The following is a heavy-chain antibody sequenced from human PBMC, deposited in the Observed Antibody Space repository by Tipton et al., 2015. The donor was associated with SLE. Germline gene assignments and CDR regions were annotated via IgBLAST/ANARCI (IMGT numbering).Heavy chain of an antibody. CDR2: VFISGTT. J-gene: IGHJ4*02. CDR3: ARTPAYYDGNSYQYFFDY. Sequence: TLSLTCTVSGGSISSHYWSWFRQPPGKGLEWIGYVFISGTTNYNPSLKSRVTISVDTSRNQFSLKLSSVTAADTAVYYCARTPAYYDGNSYQYFFDYWGQGTLVTVSS. V-gene: IGHV4-59*11. D-gene: IGHD3-22*01. CDR1: GGSISSHY.